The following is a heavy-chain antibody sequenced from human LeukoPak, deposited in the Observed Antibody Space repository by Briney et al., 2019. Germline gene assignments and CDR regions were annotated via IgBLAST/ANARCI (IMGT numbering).Heavy chain of an antibody. Sequence: ASVTVSCKASGYTVTSYYMHWVRQAPGQGLEWMGLINPDGGSTAYAHRFQGRVTMTRDTSTSTVYMDLSSLRSEDTAMYYCARAPRNSSTMLDYWGQGTLDTVSS. J-gene: IGHJ4*02. CDR2: INPDGGST. D-gene: IGHD6-13*01. CDR3: ARAPRNSSTMLDY. V-gene: IGHV1-46*01. CDR1: GYTVTSYY.